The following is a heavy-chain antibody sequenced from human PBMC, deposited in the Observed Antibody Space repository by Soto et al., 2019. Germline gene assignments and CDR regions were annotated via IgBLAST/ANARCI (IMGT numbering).Heavy chain of an antibody. J-gene: IGHJ6*02. CDR2: IDPSDSYT. CDR3: ASLGNSGYKYYGMDV. D-gene: IGHD1-26*01. Sequence: GESLKISCKGSGYSFTSYWISWVRQMPGKGLEWMGRIDPSDSYTNYSPSFQGHVTISADKSISTAYLQWSSLKASDTAMYYCASLGNSGYKYYGMDVWGQGTTVTVSS. V-gene: IGHV5-10-1*01. CDR1: GYSFTSYW.